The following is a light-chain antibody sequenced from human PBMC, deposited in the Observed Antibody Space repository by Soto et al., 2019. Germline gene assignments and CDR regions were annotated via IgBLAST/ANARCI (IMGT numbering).Light chain of an antibody. V-gene: IGKV3-15*01. J-gene: IGKJ1*01. CDR2: GAS. CDR3: QQYDNRWT. Sequence: EIVMTQSPATLSVSPGERATLSCRASQSVSSNLAWYQKKPGQAPRVLIYGASTSATGIPTRFSGSGSGTEFTLTISSLKSEDFAIYYCQQYDNRWTFGQVTRVEIK. CDR1: QSVSSN.